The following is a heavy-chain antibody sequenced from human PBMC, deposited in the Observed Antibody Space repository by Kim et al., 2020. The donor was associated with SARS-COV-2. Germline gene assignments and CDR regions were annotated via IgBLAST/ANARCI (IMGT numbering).Heavy chain of an antibody. V-gene: IGHV3-9*01. CDR3: VQGRVTIIGVVDW. Sequence: YAESVKGRFTISRGNASNDLYLQMNSLGPEDTAVYHCVQGRVTIIGVVDWWGQGTLVTVAS. J-gene: IGHJ4*02. D-gene: IGHD4-17*01.